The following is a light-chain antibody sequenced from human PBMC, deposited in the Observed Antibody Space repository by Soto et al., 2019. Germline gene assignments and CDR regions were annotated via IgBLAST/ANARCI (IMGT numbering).Light chain of an antibody. J-gene: IGKJ1*01. CDR1: QSVGNRY. V-gene: IGKV3-20*01. CDR3: QQYSSSPRT. CDR2: DAS. Sequence: EIVLTQSPGTLSLSPGERATLSCRASQSVGNRYLAWYQQKPGQAPRLLIYDASSRATGIPDRFSGSGSGTDFTLTISRLEPEDFAVYYCQQYSSSPRTFGQGTKVDIK.